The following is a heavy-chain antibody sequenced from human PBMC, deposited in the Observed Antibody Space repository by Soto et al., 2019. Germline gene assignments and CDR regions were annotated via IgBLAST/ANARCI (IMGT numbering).Heavy chain of an antibody. V-gene: IGHV3-11*01. CDR3: ARYFVGTAQKHLLGEEVSDF. CDR2: ISSSGSTI. J-gene: IGHJ3*01. D-gene: IGHD6-13*01. Sequence: GKGLEWVSYISSSGSTIYYADSVKGRFTISRDNAKNSLYLQMNSLRAEDTAVYYCARYFVGTAQKHLLGEEVSDFLVQGTMVTVSS.